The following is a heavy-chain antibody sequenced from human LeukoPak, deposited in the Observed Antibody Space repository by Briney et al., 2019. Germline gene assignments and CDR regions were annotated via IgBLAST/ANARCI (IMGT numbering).Heavy chain of an antibody. Sequence: GGSLRLSCAASGFTFSGYAMSWVRQAPGEGLEWVSYISSSSSTIYYADSVKGRFTISRDNAKNSLYLQMNSLRDEDTAVYYCARGSTLVDIVATTPFDYWGQGTLVTVSS. V-gene: IGHV3-48*02. D-gene: IGHD5-12*01. CDR3: ARGSTLVDIVATTPFDY. J-gene: IGHJ4*02. CDR2: ISSSSSTI. CDR1: GFTFSGYA.